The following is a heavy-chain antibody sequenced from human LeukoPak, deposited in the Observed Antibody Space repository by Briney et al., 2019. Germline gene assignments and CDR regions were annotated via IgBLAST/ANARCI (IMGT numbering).Heavy chain of an antibody. CDR2: IYPGDSDA. Sequence: PGESLNISCKGSGYTFSSYWTGWVRQMPGKGLELMGIIYPGDSDARYRPSFQGQVIISVDKSINTAYLQWSSLKASDTAMYYCARSPGGTNRFDYWGLGTLVTVSS. J-gene: IGHJ4*02. V-gene: IGHV5-51*03. CDR3: ARSPGGTNRFDY. CDR1: GYTFSSYW. D-gene: IGHD3-16*01.